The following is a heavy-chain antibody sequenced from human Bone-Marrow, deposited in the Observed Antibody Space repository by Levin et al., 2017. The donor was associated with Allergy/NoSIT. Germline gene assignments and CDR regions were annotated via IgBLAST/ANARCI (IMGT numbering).Heavy chain of an antibody. J-gene: IGHJ5*02. V-gene: IGHV4-39*01. D-gene: IGHD6-6*01. Sequence: RSSETLSLTCIVSGGSISSSSYYWDWIRQPPGKGLEWIGSIYYTGTTYYNPSLKSRITISRETSKNQLSLKLSSVTASDTAVYYCARRQFSSSPFDPWGQGTLVIVSS. CDR3: ARRQFSSSPFDP. CDR1: GGSISSSSYY. CDR2: IYYTGTT.